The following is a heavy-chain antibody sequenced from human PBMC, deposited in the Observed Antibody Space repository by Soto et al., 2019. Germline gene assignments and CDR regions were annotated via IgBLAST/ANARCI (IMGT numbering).Heavy chain of an antibody. Sequence: SETLSLTCTVSGGSISSGGYYWSWIRQHPGKGLEWIGYIYYSGSTYYNPSLKSRVTISVDTSKNQFSLKLSSVTAADTAVYYCARALPNGDYFDYWGQGTLVTVSS. CDR2: IYYSGST. J-gene: IGHJ4*02. D-gene: IGHD4-17*01. CDR1: GGSISSGGYY. V-gene: IGHV4-31*03. CDR3: ARALPNGDYFDY.